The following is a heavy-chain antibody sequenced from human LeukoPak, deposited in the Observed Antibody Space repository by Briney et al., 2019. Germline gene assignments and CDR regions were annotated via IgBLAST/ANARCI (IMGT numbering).Heavy chain of an antibody. CDR3: ARDEESGSSWYNAFDI. CDR1: GFTFSSYA. D-gene: IGHD6-13*01. V-gene: IGHV3-30*04. Sequence: PGGSLRLSCAASGFTFSSYAMHWVRQAPGKGLEWVAVISYDGGNKYYADSVKGRFTISRDNSKSTLYLQMNSLRAEDTAVYYCARDEESGSSWYNAFDIWGQGTMVTVSS. CDR2: ISYDGGNK. J-gene: IGHJ3*02.